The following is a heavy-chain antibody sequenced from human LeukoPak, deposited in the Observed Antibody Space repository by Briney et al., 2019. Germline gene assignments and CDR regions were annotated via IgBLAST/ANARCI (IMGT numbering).Heavy chain of an antibody. CDR2: INPNSGGT. CDR1: GYTFTGYY. Sequence: ASVKVSCKASGYTFTGYYMHWVRQAPGQGLEWMGWINPNSGGTNYAQKFQGRVTMTRDTSISTAYMELSRLRSDDTAMYYCARDMTSSSWPSMSVWGQGTLVTVSS. D-gene: IGHD6-13*01. J-gene: IGHJ4*02. V-gene: IGHV1-2*02. CDR3: ARDMTSSSWPSMSV.